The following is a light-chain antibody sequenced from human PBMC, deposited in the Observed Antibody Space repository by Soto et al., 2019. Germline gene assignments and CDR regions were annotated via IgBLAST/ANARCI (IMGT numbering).Light chain of an antibody. J-gene: IGKJ1*01. Sequence: EVVLTRSPAALSVSPGDRATLSCRASQYIGSAVAWYHQRSGQAPRLLIFDASVRVPTTPARFSGSGSGTDFTLTITSLEPEDFAVYYCQQRSNWPPTFGQGTKVDI. CDR2: DAS. CDR1: QYIGSA. CDR3: QQRSNWPPT. V-gene: IGKV3-11*01.